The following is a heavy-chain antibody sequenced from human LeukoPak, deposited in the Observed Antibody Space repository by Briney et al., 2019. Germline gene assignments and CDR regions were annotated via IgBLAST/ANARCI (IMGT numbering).Heavy chain of an antibody. CDR1: GGTLNSHI. V-gene: IGHV1-69*08. Sequence: SVKVSCKTSGGTLNSHIFSWVRQAPGQGLEWMGRITPIIGTTKYAQKFHDRVTITADKSTTTVYMELSSLRSDDTAVYYCTRVNLRGSKYIWFDPWSQGTLVAVSS. D-gene: IGHD1-26*01. CDR3: TRVNLRGSKYIWFDP. CDR2: ITPIIGTT. J-gene: IGHJ5*02.